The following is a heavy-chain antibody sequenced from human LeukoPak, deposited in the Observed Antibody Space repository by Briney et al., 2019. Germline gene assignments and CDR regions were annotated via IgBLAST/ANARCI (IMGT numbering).Heavy chain of an antibody. V-gene: IGHV3-15*01. Sequence: GGSLRLSCAASGFTFSNAWMSWVRQAPGKGLEWVGRIKSKTDGGTTDYAAPVKGRFTISRDDSKNTLYLQMNSLRAEDTAIYYCVRDRRGVWFEESSNWFGPWGQGILVTVSS. J-gene: IGHJ5*02. CDR2: IKSKTDGGTT. CDR1: GFTFSNAW. D-gene: IGHD3-10*01. CDR3: VRDRRGVWFEESSNWFGP.